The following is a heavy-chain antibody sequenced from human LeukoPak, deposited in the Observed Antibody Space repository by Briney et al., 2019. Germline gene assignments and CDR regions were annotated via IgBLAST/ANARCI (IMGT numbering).Heavy chain of an antibody. CDR3: ARVERCSGGSCYPGNWFDP. V-gene: IGHV4-59*01. D-gene: IGHD2-15*01. Sequence: SETLSLTCTVSGGSISSNYWSWIRQPPGKGLEWIGHIYYSGTTNYSPSLKSRVTISLDTSKNQFSLKLSSVTAADTAVYYCARVERCSGGSCYPGNWFDPWGQGTLVTVSS. CDR1: GGSISSNY. J-gene: IGHJ5*02. CDR2: IYYSGTT.